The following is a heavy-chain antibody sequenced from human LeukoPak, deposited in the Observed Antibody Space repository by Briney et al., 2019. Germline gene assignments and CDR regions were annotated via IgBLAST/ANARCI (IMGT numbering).Heavy chain of an antibody. CDR1: GFTFSSYW. CDR2: IKYDESER. Sequence: GGSLRLSCAASGFTFSSYWMTWVRQAPGKGLEWVANIKYDESERYFVDSVMGRFAISRDNGKNSLYLQMSSLRDEDTAVYYCTRSRFCTSGSCYFDYWGQGVLVTVSS. CDR3: TRSRFCTSGSCYFDY. D-gene: IGHD2-15*01. J-gene: IGHJ4*02. V-gene: IGHV3-7*01.